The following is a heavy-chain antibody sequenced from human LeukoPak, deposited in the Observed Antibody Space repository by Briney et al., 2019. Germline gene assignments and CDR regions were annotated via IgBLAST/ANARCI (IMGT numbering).Heavy chain of an antibody. Sequence: SETLSLTCTVSRGSISTYYWIWIRQPAGKGLEWIVRVYATGSTNHDPFLERRVIMTINTSKNQFSLKIISVTAADTAVYYCARGDWEGGPFFDNGAQGTLVTVSS. CDR2: VYATGST. D-gene: IGHD3-9*01. V-gene: IGHV4-4*07. CDR1: RGSISTYY. J-gene: IGHJ4*02. CDR3: ARGDWEGGPFFDN.